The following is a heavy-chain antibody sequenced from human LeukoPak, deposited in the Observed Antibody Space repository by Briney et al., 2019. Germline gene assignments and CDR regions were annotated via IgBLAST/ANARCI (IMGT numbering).Heavy chain of an antibody. CDR3: ARESYSSGWFLLGHLDY. Sequence: SQTLSLTCAISGDSFSRNSAAWNWIRQSPSRGLEWLGRTYYRSKWYNDYAVSVKSRITINPDTSKNQFSLQLNSVTPEDTAVYYCARESYSSGWFLLGHLDYWGQGTLVTVSS. J-gene: IGHJ4*02. CDR1: GDSFSRNSAA. D-gene: IGHD6-19*01. CDR2: TYYRSKWYN. V-gene: IGHV6-1*01.